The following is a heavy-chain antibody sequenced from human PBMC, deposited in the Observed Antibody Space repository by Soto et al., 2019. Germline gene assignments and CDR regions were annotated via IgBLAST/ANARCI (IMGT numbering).Heavy chain of an antibody. D-gene: IGHD3-10*01. CDR2: IYYSGST. J-gene: IGHJ4*02. Sequence: SETLSLTCTVSGGSTSSSSYYWGWIRQPPGKGLEWIGSIYYSGSTYYNPSLKSRVTISVDTSKNQFSLKLSSVTAADTAVYYCARCRSEYYFDYWGQGTLVTVSS. V-gene: IGHV4-39*01. CDR1: GGSTSSSSYY. CDR3: ARCRSEYYFDY.